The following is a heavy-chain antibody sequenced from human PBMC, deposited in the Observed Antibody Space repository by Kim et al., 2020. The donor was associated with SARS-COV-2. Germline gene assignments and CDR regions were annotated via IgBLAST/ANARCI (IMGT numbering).Heavy chain of an antibody. D-gene: IGHD5-12*01. CDR2: ISNDGSWQ. CDR1: GFTFSDSP. J-gene: IGHJ5*02. CDR3: AREGGTSGHAGWFDA. V-gene: IGHV3-30*04. Sequence: GALRLSCAASGFTFSDSPMHWVRQAPGKGLEWVAVISNDGSWQSYPESVKGRFIISRDNSKNTLYMEMNSLRREDTATYYCAREGGTSGHAGWFDARGQGILVTVSS.